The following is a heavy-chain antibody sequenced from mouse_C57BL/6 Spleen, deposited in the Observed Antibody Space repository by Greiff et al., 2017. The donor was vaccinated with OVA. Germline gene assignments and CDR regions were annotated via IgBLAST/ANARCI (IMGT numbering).Heavy chain of an antibody. D-gene: IGHD1-1*01. CDR3: ARVGYYGSSPWYFDV. J-gene: IGHJ1*03. CDR2: ISYDGSN. Sequence: EVQLQQSGPGLVKPSQSLSLTCSVTGYSITSGYYWNWIRQFPGNKLEWMGYISYDGSNNYNPSLKNRISLTRDTSKNQFFLKLNSVTTEDTATYYCARVGYYGSSPWYFDVWGTGTTVTVSS. CDR1: GYSITSGYY. V-gene: IGHV3-6*01.